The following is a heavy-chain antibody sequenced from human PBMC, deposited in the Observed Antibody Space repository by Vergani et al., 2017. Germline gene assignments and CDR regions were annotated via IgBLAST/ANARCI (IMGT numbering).Heavy chain of an antibody. CDR2: IYTSGST. CDR1: GGSISSYY. D-gene: IGHD2-15*01. V-gene: IGHV4-4*09. J-gene: IGHJ3*02. CDR3: ARHWSYCSGGSCYSGSDAFDI. Sequence: QVQLPESGPGLVKPPGTLSLTCAVSGGSISSYYWSWIRQPPGKGLEWIGYIYTSGSTNYNPSLKSRVTISADTSKNQFSLKLSSVTAADTAVYYCARHWSYCSGGSCYSGSDAFDIWGQGTMVTVSS.